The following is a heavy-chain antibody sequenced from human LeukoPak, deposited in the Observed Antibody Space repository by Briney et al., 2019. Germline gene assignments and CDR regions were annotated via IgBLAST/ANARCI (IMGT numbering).Heavy chain of an antibody. V-gene: IGHV3-43D*04. Sequence: GGSLRLSCAASGFTFDHYDMHWVRQAPGKGLEWVSLVRWDGALTHYADSVKGRFTISRDSSINSVYLQMSSLRAEDTALYYCAKDNSGSLDYWGQGTLVTVSS. CDR3: AKDNSGSLDY. J-gene: IGHJ4*02. CDR1: GFTFDHYD. D-gene: IGHD1-26*01. CDR2: VRWDGALT.